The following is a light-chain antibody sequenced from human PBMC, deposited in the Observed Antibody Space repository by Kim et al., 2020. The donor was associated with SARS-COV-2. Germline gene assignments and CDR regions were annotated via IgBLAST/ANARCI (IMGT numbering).Light chain of an antibody. CDR1: KLGDKY. Sequence: SYELTQPPSVSVSPGHMVSITCSGDKLGDKYVSWYQQRAGQSPVVVIYEDRMRPSGIPERFSGSNSGNTATLTISGTQALDEADYYCQAWDNNNGVFGGG. V-gene: IGLV3-1*01. J-gene: IGLJ3*02. CDR2: EDR. CDR3: QAWDNNNGV.